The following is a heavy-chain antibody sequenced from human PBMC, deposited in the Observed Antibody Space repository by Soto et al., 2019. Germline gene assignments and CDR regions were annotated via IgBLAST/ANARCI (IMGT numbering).Heavy chain of an antibody. D-gene: IGHD4-17*01. CDR1: GFTFNNYW. Sequence: EVQLVESGGGLVQPGGSLRLSCAASGFTFNNYWMHWVRQAPGKGLVWVSRINSDGTSTSYADSVKGRFTISRDNAKNTLYLQMNSLRAEDTAVYYCARDQRGTVTTGVDYWGQGTLVTVSS. V-gene: IGHV3-74*01. CDR3: ARDQRGTVTTGVDY. J-gene: IGHJ4*02. CDR2: INSDGTST.